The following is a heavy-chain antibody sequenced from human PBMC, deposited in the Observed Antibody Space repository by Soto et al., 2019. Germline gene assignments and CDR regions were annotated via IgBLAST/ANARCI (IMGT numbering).Heavy chain of an antibody. CDR1: GFTFSSYA. CDR3: AKDHESDY. V-gene: IGHV3-23*01. Sequence: EVQLLESGGGLVQPGGSLRLSCAASGFTFSSYAMSWIRQAPGKGLEWVSAISGSGGGTYYVDSVKGRFTISRDNSKNTLYLQMNSRRAEDSALYYCAKDHESDYWGQGTLVTVSS. CDR2: ISGSGGGT. J-gene: IGHJ4*02.